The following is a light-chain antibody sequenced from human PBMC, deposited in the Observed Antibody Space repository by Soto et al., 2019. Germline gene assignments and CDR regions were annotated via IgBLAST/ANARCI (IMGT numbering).Light chain of an antibody. V-gene: IGLV1-40*01. J-gene: IGLJ3*02. Sequence: QSVLTQPPSVSGAPGQRVTISCTGTSSNIGAGYDVYWYQQLPGTAPKLLIYGNSNRPSGVPDRFSGSKSGTSASLAITGLQAEDESDYYCQSYDSSLSGLWVFGGGTQLTVL. CDR3: QSYDSSLSGLWV. CDR2: GNS. CDR1: SSNIGAGYD.